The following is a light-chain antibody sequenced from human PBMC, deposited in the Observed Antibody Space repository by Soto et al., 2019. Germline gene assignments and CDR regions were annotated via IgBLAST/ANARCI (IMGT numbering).Light chain of an antibody. Sequence: QSVLTQPASVSGSPGQSITISCTGTSSDVGGYNYVSWYQQHPGKAPTLMIYDVSNRPSGVSDRFSGSKSGNTASLTISGLQDEDEADYYCSSYTSSSTHVVFGGGTKLTVL. V-gene: IGLV2-14*01. CDR1: SSDVGGYNY. CDR3: SSYTSSSTHVV. J-gene: IGLJ2*01. CDR2: DVS.